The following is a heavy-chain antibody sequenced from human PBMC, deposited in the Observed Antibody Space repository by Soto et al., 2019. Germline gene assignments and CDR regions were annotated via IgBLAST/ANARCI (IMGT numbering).Heavy chain of an antibody. CDR1: GFTFSYYW. J-gene: IGHJ4*02. V-gene: IGHV3-7*01. CDR3: ARDNRAVTASPLDY. D-gene: IGHD2-21*02. CDR2: IKQDGSEK. Sequence: PGGSLRLSCAASGFTFSYYWMSWVRQAPGKGLEWVANIKQDGSEKYYVDSVKGRFTISRDNAKNSLYLQMNSLRAGDTAVYYCARDNRAVTASPLDYWGQGNLVTVSS.